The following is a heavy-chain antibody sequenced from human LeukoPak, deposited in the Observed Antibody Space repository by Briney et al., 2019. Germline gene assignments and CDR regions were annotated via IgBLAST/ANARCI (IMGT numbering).Heavy chain of an antibody. CDR3: AKAIAVAATGYFDY. CDR2: ISWNSGSI. V-gene: IGHV3-9*01. D-gene: IGHD6-19*01. Sequence: PGGSLRLSCAASGFTFDDYAMHWVRQAPGKGLEWVSGISWNSGSIGYADSVKGRFTISGDNAKNSLYLQMNSLRAEDTALYYCAKAIAVAATGYFDYWGQGTLVTVSS. J-gene: IGHJ4*02. CDR1: GFTFDDYA.